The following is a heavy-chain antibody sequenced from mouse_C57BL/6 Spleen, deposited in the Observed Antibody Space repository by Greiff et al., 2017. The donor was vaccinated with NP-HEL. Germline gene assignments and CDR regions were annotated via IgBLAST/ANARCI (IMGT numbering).Heavy chain of an antibody. CDR3: TRWGIYSSYFDY. CDR2: IDPETGGT. Sequence: VQLQQSGAELVRPGASVTLSCKASCYTFTDYEMHWVKQTPVHGLEWIGAIDPETGGTAYNQKFKGKAILTADKSSSTAYMELRSLTSEDSAVYYCTRWGIYSSYFDYWGQGTTLTVSS. J-gene: IGHJ2*01. CDR1: CYTFTDYE. D-gene: IGHD2-5*01. V-gene: IGHV1-15*01.